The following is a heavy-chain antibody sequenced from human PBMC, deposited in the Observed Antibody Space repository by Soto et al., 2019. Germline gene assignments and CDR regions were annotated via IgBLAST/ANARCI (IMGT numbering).Heavy chain of an antibody. J-gene: IGHJ1*01. CDR1: GFSLSNSRMG. CDR3: ARMMHYYASGYFHH. Sequence: QVTLKESGPALVRPTETLTLTCTVSGFSLSNSRMGVSWIRQPPGKALEWLAHFYSNDERSYNTSLKSRLTISKDTSKSQVVLTMTNMDPGDTATYYCARMMHYYASGYFHHWGPGTPVTVSS. D-gene: IGHD3-10*01. V-gene: IGHV2-26*01. CDR2: FYSNDER.